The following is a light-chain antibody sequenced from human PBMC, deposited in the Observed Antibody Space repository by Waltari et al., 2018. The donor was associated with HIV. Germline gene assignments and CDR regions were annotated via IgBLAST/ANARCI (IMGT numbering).Light chain of an antibody. V-gene: IGLV1-44*01. Sequence: QSVLTQPPSASGTPGQRVTISCSGSSSTIGSNTVNWYQQLPGTAPKLLIYINNQRPSGVPDRFSGSKSGTSASLAISGLQSEDEAAYYCAAWDDSLSGYVFGTGTKVTVL. J-gene: IGLJ1*01. CDR1: SSTIGSNT. CDR3: AAWDDSLSGYV. CDR2: INN.